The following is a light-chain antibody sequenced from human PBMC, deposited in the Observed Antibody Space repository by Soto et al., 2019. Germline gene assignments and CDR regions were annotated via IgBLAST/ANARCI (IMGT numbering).Light chain of an antibody. CDR1: SSDVGSYNR. J-gene: IGLJ2*01. CDR2: EVS. V-gene: IGLV2-18*02. CDR3: SSYTSSSTLV. Sequence: QSALTQPPSVSGSPGQSVTISCTGTSSDVGSYNRVSWYQQPPGTAPKLMIYEVSNRPSGVPDRFSGSKSGNTVSLTISGLQAEDEADYYCSSYTSSSTLVFGGGTKLTVL.